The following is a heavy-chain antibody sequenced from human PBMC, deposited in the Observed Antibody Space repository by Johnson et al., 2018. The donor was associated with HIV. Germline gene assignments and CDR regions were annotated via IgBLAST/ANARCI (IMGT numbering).Heavy chain of an antibody. CDR3: AKSGLFVLVIYAPDVFDF. CDR1: GFTFSDYY. CDR2: ISSSGSTI. J-gene: IGHJ3*01. D-gene: IGHD2-8*02. V-gene: IGHV3-11*04. Sequence: QLVESGGGLVKTGGSLRLSCAASGFTFSDYYMSWIRQAPGKGLEWVSYISSSGSTIYYADSVKGRFTISRDNSNNTLYLQMNSLRAEDTAVYYCAKSGLFVLVIYAPDVFDFWGQGTMVTVSS.